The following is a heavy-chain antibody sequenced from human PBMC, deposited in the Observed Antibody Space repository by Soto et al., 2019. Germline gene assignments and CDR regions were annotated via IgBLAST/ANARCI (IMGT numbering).Heavy chain of an antibody. D-gene: IGHD4-4*01. J-gene: IGHJ6*03. Sequence: SETLSLTCTVSGGSISSYYWSWIRQPPGKGLEWIGYIYYSGSTNYNPSLKSRVTISVDTSKNQFSLKLSSVTAADTAVYYCARRAVTRYYYYMDVWGKGTTVNVAS. CDR1: GGSISSYY. V-gene: IGHV4-59*08. CDR3: ARRAVTRYYYYMDV. CDR2: IYYSGST.